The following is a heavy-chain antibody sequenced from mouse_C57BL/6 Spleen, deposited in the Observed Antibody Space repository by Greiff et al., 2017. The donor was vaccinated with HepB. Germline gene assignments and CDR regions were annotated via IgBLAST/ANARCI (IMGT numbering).Heavy chain of an antibody. Sequence: LVESGAELVRPGTSVKVSCKASGYAFTNYLIEWVKQRPGQGLEWIGVINPGSGGTNYNEKFKGKATLTADKSSSTAYMQLSSLTSEDSAVYFCARPYYYGSSYDYWGQGTTLTVSS. CDR3: ARPYYYGSSYDY. CDR2: INPGSGGT. D-gene: IGHD1-1*01. V-gene: IGHV1-54*01. CDR1: GYAFTNYL. J-gene: IGHJ2*01.